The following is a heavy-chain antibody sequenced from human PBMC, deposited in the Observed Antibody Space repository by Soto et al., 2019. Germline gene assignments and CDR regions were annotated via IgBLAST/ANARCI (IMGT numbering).Heavy chain of an antibody. J-gene: IGHJ6*03. D-gene: IGHD3-10*01. CDR2: IYYSGST. CDR1: GGSISSYY. Sequence: SETLSLTCTVSGGSISSYYWSWIRQPPGKGLEWIGYIYYSGSTNYNPSLKSRVTISVDTSKNQFSLKLSSVTAADTAVYYCARVSVGGSGSYLVRSYYYYMDVWGKGTTVTVSS. V-gene: IGHV4-59*01. CDR3: ARVSVGGSGSYLVRSYYYYMDV.